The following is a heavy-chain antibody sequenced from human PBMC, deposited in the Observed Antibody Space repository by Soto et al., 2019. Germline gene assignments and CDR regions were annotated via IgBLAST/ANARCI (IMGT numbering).Heavy chain of an antibody. CDR3: ARDRGPSSGYYPYWFDP. CDR1: GGTFSSYA. Sequence: QVQLVQSGAEVKKPGSSVKVSCKASGGTFSSYAITWVRQAPGQGLEWMGGIIPIFGTANYAQKFQARVTITADESTSTAYMELSSLRSEDTAVHYCARDRGPSSGYYPYWFDPWGEGALVTVFS. D-gene: IGHD3-22*01. CDR2: IIPIFGTA. J-gene: IGHJ5*02. V-gene: IGHV1-69*12.